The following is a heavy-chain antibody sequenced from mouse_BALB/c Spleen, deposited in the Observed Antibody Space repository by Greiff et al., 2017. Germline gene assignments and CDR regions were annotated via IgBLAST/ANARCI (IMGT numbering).Heavy chain of an antibody. J-gene: IGHJ4*01. Sequence: VQVVESGAELMKPGASVKISCKATGYTFSSYWIEWVKQRPGHGLEWIGEILPGSGSTNYNEKFKGKATFTADTSSNTAYMQLSSLTSEDSAVYYCARGVLYYYAMDYWGQGTSVTVSS. CDR3: ARGVLYYYAMDY. CDR1: GYTFSSYW. CDR2: ILPGSGST. V-gene: IGHV1-9*01. D-gene: IGHD2-14*01.